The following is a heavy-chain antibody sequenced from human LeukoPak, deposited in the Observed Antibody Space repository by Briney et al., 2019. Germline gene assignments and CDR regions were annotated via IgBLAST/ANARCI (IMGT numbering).Heavy chain of an antibody. J-gene: IGHJ6*03. CDR2: ISSSGYSI. Sequence: GGSLRLSCAASGFTFSNFNMNWVRQAPGKGLEWVSCISSSGYSIYYADSVKGRFTISRDNAKNSLYLQMNSLRAEDTAVYCCAREKEGYCSRTSCYLDYYYYYMDVWGKGTTVTISS. CDR1: GFTFSNFN. CDR3: AREKEGYCSRTSCYLDYYYYYMDV. V-gene: IGHV3-21*01. D-gene: IGHD2-2*01.